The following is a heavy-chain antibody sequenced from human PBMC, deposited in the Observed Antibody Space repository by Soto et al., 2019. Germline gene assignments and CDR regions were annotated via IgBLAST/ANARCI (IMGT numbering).Heavy chain of an antibody. D-gene: IGHD5-18*01. CDR3: AQSPTAMGIRGGAFAT. Sequence: QITLKESGPTLVKPTQTLTLTCTFSGFSLSASGVGVGWIRQPPGKALEWLTHTYWDDDKRYSPSLKTRPTITQDTSKNRVVLTMTNVDPVDTATYYWAQSPTAMGIRGGAFATWGQGTMVTVSS. V-gene: IGHV2-5*02. J-gene: IGHJ3*02. CDR1: GFSLSASGVG. CDR2: TYWDDDK.